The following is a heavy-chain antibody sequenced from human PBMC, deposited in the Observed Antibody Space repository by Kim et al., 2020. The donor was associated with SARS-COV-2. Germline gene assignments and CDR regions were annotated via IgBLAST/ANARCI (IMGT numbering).Heavy chain of an antibody. CDR3: AKDSIAARTSSTDFDY. D-gene: IGHD6-6*01. J-gene: IGHJ4*02. V-gene: IGHV3-23*01. CDR2: ISGSGGST. Sequence: GGSLRLSCAASGFTFSSYAMSWVRQAPGKGLEWVSGISGSGGSTYYADSVKGRFTISRDNSKNTLYLQMNSLRAEDTAVYYCAKDSIAARTSSTDFDYWGQGTLVTVSS. CDR1: GFTFSSYA.